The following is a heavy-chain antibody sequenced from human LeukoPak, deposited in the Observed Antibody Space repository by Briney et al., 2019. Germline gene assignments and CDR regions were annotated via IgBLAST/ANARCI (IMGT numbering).Heavy chain of an antibody. CDR1: GYTFTSYD. J-gene: IGHJ5*02. CDR2: MNPNSGNT. V-gene: IGHV1-8*01. Sequence: ASVKVSCKASGYTFTSYDINWVRQATGQGLEWMGWMNPNSGNTGYAQKFQGRVTMTRNTSISTAYMELSSLRSEDTAVYYCARRSRSGSYYREYLWFDPWGQGTLVTVSS. D-gene: IGHD3-10*01. CDR3: ARRSRSGSYYREYLWFDP.